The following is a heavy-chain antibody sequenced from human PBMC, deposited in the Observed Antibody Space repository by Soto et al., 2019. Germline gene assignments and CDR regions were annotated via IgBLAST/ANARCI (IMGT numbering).Heavy chain of an antibody. V-gene: IGHV5-51*01. Sequence: GESLKISCKGSVYSFTSYWIGWVRQMPGKGLEWMGIIYPADSDTRYSPSFQGQVTISADKSITTAYLQWSSLKASGTAMYYCARQRDSGYVLFDYWGQGTLVTVSS. CDR2: IYPADSDT. D-gene: IGHD5-12*01. J-gene: IGHJ4*02. CDR1: VYSFTSYW. CDR3: ARQRDSGYVLFDY.